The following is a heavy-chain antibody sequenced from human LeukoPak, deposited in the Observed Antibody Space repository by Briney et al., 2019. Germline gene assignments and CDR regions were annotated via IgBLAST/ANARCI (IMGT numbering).Heavy chain of an antibody. CDR3: ARLLAARADDYY. J-gene: IGHJ4*02. CDR1: GDSISSGGYY. CDR2: IHFSGNT. D-gene: IGHD6-6*01. Sequence: SQTLSLTCTVSGDSISSGGYYWSWIRQHPGKGLEWIGSIHFSGNTYYNPSLKSRVTISGDTSKNQFSLNLSSVTAADTAVYYCARLLAARADDYYWGQGTLVTVSS. V-gene: IGHV4-31*03.